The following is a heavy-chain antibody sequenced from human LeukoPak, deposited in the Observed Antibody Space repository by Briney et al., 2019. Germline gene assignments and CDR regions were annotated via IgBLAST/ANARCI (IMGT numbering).Heavy chain of an antibody. D-gene: IGHD3-22*01. CDR3: ARDDRFGYDSSGYSE. J-gene: IGHJ4*02. CDR1: GGSISSYY. CDR2: IYYSGST. Sequence: RASETLSLTCTVSGGSISSYYWSWIRQPPGKGLEWIGYIYYSGSTNYNPSLKSRVTISVDTSENQFSLKLSSVTAADTAVYYCARDDRFGYDSSGYSEWGQGTLVTVSS. V-gene: IGHV4-59*01.